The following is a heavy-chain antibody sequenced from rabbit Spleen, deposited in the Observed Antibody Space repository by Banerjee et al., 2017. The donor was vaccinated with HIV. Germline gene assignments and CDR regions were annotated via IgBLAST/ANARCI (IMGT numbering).Heavy chain of an antibody. CDR2: IYAGSSGST. J-gene: IGHJ4*01. V-gene: IGHV1S40*01. CDR3: ARDLVAVIGWNFNL. D-gene: IGHD1-1*01. CDR1: GFDLSSYYY. Sequence: QSLEESGGGLVKPEGSLTLTCKTSGFDLSSYYYMCWVRQAPGKGLEWIACIYAGSSGSTYYASWAKGRFTISKTSSTTVTLQMTSLTAADTATYFCARDLVAVIGWNFNLWGPGTLVTVS.